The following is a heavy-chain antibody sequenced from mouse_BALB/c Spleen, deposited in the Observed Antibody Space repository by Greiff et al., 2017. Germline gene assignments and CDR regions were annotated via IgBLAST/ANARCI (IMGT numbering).Heavy chain of an antibody. Sequence: VQLKESGAELVRPGALVKLSCKASGFNIKDYYMHWVKQRPEQGLEWIGWIDPENGNTIYDPKFQGKASITADTSSNTAYLQLSSLTSEDTAVYYCASDGNSPDYWGQGTTLTVSS. CDR1: GFNIKDYY. D-gene: IGHD2-1*01. V-gene: IGHV14-1*02. CDR3: ASDGNSPDY. J-gene: IGHJ2*01. CDR2: IDPENGNT.